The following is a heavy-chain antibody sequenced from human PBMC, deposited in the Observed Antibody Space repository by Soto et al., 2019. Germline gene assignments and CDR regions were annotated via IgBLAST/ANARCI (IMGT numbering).Heavy chain of an antibody. J-gene: IGHJ4*02. CDR1: GFSLSTSGVG. V-gene: IGHV2-5*02. CDR2: IYWDDDK. CDR3: AHQLKY. D-gene: IGHD6-6*01. Sequence: SGPTLVNPTQTLTLTCTFSGFSLSTSGVGVGWIRQSPRRALEWLALIYWDDDKRYSSSLRSRLTITKDTSKNQVVLTMTNMDPVDTGTYYCAHQLKYWGQGILVTVSS.